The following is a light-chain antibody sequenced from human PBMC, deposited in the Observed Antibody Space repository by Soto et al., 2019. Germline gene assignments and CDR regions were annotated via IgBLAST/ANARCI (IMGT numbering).Light chain of an antibody. J-gene: IGKJ2*01. CDR3: QQYGSSPPYT. Sequence: EVVLTQSPGTLSLSPGERATLSCRASQSVSTNYFACYQQKPGQAPRLLIFGFSDRATGIPDRFSGSGSGTDVTLTISRLEPEDLAVYYCQQYGSSPPYTFGQGTKLEIK. V-gene: IGKV3-20*01. CDR2: GFS. CDR1: QSVSTNY.